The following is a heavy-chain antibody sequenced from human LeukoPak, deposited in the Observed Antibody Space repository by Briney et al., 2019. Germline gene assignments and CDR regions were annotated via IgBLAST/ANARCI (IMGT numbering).Heavy chain of an antibody. J-gene: IGHJ4*02. CDR1: GGSISSYY. CDR3: ARGLGYYYDSSGYLDY. V-gene: IGHV4-59*01. CDR2: IYYSGST. Sequence: PSETLSLTCTVSGGSISSYYWSWIRQPPGKGLEWIGYIYYSGSTNYNPSLKSRVTISVDTSKNQFSLKLSSVTAADTAVYYCARGLGYYYDSSGYLDYWGQGTLATISS. D-gene: IGHD3-22*01.